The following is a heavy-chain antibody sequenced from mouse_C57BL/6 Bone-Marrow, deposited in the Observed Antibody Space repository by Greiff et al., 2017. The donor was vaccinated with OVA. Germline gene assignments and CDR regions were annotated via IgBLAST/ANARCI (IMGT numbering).Heavy chain of an antibody. V-gene: IGHV5-6*01. J-gene: IGHJ1*03. CDR1: GFTFSSYG. CDR2: ISSGGSYT. Sequence: EVKLVESGGDLVKPGGSLKLSCAASGFTFSSYGMSWVRQTPDKRLEWVATISSGGSYTYYPDSVKGRFTISRDKAKNTLYLQMSSLKSEDTAMYYCARHLLGYFDVWGTGTTVTVSS. D-gene: IGHD2-1*01. CDR3: ARHLLGYFDV.